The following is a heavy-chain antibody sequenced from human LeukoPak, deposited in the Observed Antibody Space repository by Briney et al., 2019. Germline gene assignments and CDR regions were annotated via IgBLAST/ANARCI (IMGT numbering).Heavy chain of an antibody. D-gene: IGHD6-13*01. V-gene: IGHV5-51*01. Sequence: GESLKISCKGSGYRFTSYWIGWVRQMPGKGLEWMGIIYPGDSDTRYSPSFQGQVTISADKSISTAYLQWSSLKASDTAMYYCARQPPSGYSRSYPLEPYYSYYGMDVWGQGTTVTVSS. CDR3: ARQPPSGYSRSYPLEPYYSYYGMDV. CDR1: GYRFTSYW. CDR2: IYPGDSDT. J-gene: IGHJ6*02.